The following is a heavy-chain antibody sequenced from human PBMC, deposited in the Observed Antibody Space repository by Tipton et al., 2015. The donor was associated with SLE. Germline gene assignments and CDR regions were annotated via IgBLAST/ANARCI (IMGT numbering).Heavy chain of an antibody. CDR3: AREINEGVPDAFDI. D-gene: IGHD1-1*01. J-gene: IGHJ3*02. V-gene: IGHV4-59*12. CDR2: IYYSGST. CDR1: GGSISSYY. Sequence: TLSLTCTVSGGSISSYYWSWIRQPPGKGLEWIGYIYYSGSTNYNPSLQSRVTISVDTSKNQFSLKLSSVTAADTAVYYCAREINEGVPDAFDIWGQGTMVTVSS.